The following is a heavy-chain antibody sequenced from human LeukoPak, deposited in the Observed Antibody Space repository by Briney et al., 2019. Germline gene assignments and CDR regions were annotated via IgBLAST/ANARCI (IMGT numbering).Heavy chain of an antibody. CDR2: IWSDGRRI. J-gene: IGHJ4*02. D-gene: IGHD3-10*01. CDR1: GFSFSRYA. V-gene: IGHV3-33*06. CDR3: AKDYYESGSYYQRDFDH. Sequence: PGGSLRLSCVASGFSFSRYAMNWVRQAPGKGPEWVAAIWSDGRRIYYADSVEGRFTISRDDSKNTLYLQMNTLRAEDTAVYYCAKDYYESGSYYQRDFDHWGQGTLVTVSS.